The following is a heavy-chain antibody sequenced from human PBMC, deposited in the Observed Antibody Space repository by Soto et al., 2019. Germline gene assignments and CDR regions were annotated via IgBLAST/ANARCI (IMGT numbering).Heavy chain of an antibody. Sequence: SLRLSCAASGFTFSSYGMHWVRQAPGKGLEWVAVISYDGSNKYYADSVKGRFTISRDNSKNTLYLQMNSLRAEDTAVYYCAKDSARRTWYYYYMDVWGKGTTVTVSS. CDR3: AKDSARRTWYYYYMDV. D-gene: IGHD1-1*01. CDR1: GFTFSSYG. V-gene: IGHV3-30*18. J-gene: IGHJ6*03. CDR2: ISYDGSNK.